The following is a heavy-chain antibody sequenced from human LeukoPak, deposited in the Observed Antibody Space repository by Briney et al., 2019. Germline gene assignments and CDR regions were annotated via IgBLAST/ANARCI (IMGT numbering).Heavy chain of an antibody. CDR1: GFTFTSYW. D-gene: IGHD6-13*01. Sequence: GGSLRLSCGVSGFTFTSYWMNWVRQAPGKGLERVASISMNGGEKSYVDSVKGRFTISRDNAKNSLYLQLSSLRAEDTAVYYCVRDGAAAGLYFDLWGQGTLVTVSS. CDR2: ISMNGGEK. CDR3: VRDGAAAGLYFDL. J-gene: IGHJ4*01. V-gene: IGHV3-7*01.